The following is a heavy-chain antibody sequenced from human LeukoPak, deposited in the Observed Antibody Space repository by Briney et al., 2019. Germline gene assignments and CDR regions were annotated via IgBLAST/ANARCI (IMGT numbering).Heavy chain of an antibody. CDR1: GFTFSAYW. V-gene: IGHV3-7*01. J-gene: IGHJ4*02. D-gene: IGHD1-7*01. CDR3: ASGTGWLIDD. Sequence: GGSLRLSCAASGFTFSAYWMTWVRQAPGKALEWVANIKQDGSEQFYLESVKDRFTISRDNAENSLHLQMTSLRVEDTAIYYCASGTGWLIDDWGQGTLVTVSS. CDR2: IKQDGSEQ.